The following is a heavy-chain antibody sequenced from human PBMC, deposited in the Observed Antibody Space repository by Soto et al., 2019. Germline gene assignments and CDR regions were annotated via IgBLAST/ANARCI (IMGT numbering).Heavy chain of an antibody. Sequence: GGSLRLSCVASGFTFSSYSMNWVRQAPGKGLEWVSYISSSSSTIYYADSVKGRFTISRDNAKNSLYLQMNSLRDEDTAVYYCARDPAYDSSGYYYFDYWGQGTLVTVSS. V-gene: IGHV3-48*02. CDR1: GFTFSSYS. CDR3: ARDPAYDSSGYYYFDY. J-gene: IGHJ4*02. CDR2: ISSSSSTI. D-gene: IGHD3-22*01.